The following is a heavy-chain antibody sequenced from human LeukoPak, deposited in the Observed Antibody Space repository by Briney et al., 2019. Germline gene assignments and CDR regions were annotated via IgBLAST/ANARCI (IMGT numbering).Heavy chain of an antibody. Sequence: GGSLRLSCAASGFTFSSYAMSWVRQAPGKGLEWVANIKQDGSEKCYVDSVKGRFTISRDNAKNSLYLQMNSLRAEDTAVYYCASSGGKVWPGLIWYYWGQGTLVTVSS. V-gene: IGHV3-7*01. CDR2: IKQDGSEK. J-gene: IGHJ4*02. CDR1: GFTFSSYA. D-gene: IGHD3-16*01. CDR3: ASSGGKVWPGLIWYY.